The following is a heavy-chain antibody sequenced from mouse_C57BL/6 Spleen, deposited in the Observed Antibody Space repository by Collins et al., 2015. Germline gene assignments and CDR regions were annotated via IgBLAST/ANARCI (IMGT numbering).Heavy chain of an antibody. CDR2: IDPSDSYT. Sequence: QVQLQQPGAELVRPGTSVKLSCKASGYTFTSYWMHWVKQRPGQGLEWIGVIDPSDSYTNYNQKFKGKATLTVDTSSSTAYMQLSSLTSEDSAVYYCARDSSGYYWGQGTLVTVSA. J-gene: IGHJ3*01. V-gene: IGHV1-59*01. D-gene: IGHD3-2*02. CDR3: ARDSSGYY. CDR1: GYTFTSYW.